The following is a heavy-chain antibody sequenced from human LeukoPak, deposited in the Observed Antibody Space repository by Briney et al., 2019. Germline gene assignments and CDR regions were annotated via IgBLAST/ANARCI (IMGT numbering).Heavy chain of an antibody. CDR2: INRGGDT. D-gene: IGHD3-10*01. CDR3: ARGDGSGSYFNSY. V-gene: IGHV4-34*01. J-gene: IGHJ4*02. CDR1: GGSFSGYY. Sequence: SETLSLTCDVYGGSFSGYYWSWIRQSPGKGLVWIGEINRGGDTNYNPSLRSRVAISIDTSKNQLSLRLSSVTAADMAVYYCARGDGSGSYFNSYWGQGTLVTVSS.